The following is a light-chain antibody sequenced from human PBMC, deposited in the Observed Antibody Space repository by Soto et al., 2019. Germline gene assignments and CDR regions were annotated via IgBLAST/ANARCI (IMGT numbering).Light chain of an antibody. CDR1: QGIRNF. V-gene: IGKV1-27*01. CDR3: QKYSSVPV. CDR2: AAS. Sequence: DIKMTQSPTSLSASVGDRVTITCRASQGIRNFVAWYQQKPGKAPKLLIYAASTLQSGVTSRFSGSGSGTDFNLTINSLQPEDVATYSCQKYSSVPVFGPGTKVEIK. J-gene: IGKJ3*01.